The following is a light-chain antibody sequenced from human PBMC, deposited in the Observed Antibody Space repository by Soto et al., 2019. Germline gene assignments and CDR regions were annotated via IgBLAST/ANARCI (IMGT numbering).Light chain of an antibody. V-gene: IGLV1-44*01. Sequence: QYVVTQQPSASGTPGQRVTISCSGSSYNIGSNTVNWYQQLPGTAPKLLIYSNNQRPSGVPDRFSGSKSGTSASLAISGLQSEDEADYYCAAWDDSLNGYVFGTGTKVTVL. J-gene: IGLJ1*01. CDR1: SYNIGSNT. CDR2: SNN. CDR3: AAWDDSLNGYV.